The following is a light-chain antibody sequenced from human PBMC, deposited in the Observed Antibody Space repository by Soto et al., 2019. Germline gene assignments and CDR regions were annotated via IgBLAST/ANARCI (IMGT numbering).Light chain of an antibody. CDR3: QQYSNSPLT. J-gene: IGKJ4*01. CDR2: GTS. CDR1: QSVGSTY. V-gene: IGKV3-20*01. Sequence: EIVLTQSPGTLSLSPGERATLSCRASQSVGSTYLAWYQQKPGQAPRLLIYGTSSRVTGISDRFSGSGSGTDFTFTISRLEPEDFAVYYCQQYSNSPLTFGGGTKVEIK.